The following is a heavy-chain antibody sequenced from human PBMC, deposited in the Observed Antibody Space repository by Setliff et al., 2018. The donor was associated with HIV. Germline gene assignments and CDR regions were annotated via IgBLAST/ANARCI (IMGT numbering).Heavy chain of an antibody. J-gene: IGHJ4*02. CDR1: GYSFTDYY. V-gene: IGHV1-2*04. CDR3: ARGLRLGELSLHLDY. Sequence: ASVKVSCKASGYSFTDYYIHWVRQAPGQGLEWMGWINPKSDGTNYAQKFQGWITMTRDTSISTAYMELSSLRSEDTAVYYCARGLRLGELSLHLDYWGQGTLVTVSS. CDR2: INPKSDGT. D-gene: IGHD3-16*02.